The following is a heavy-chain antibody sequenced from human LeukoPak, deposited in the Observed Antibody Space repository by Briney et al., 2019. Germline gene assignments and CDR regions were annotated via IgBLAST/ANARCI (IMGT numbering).Heavy chain of an antibody. D-gene: IGHD3-22*01. Sequence: GGSLRLSCAASGFTFDDYAMHWVRQAPGKGLEWVSAVSGSGGSTHDADSVKGRFTISRDNSRNTLYLQMNSLRAEDTAIYYCARVMGPHYFDTSGSSRAFDFWGQGTLVTVSS. CDR1: GFTFDDYA. J-gene: IGHJ4*02. V-gene: IGHV3-23*01. CDR2: VSGSGGST. CDR3: ARVMGPHYFDTSGSSRAFDF.